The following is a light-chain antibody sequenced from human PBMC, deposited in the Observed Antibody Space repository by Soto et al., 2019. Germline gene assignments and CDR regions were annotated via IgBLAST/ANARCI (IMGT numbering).Light chain of an antibody. CDR3: TSYTSGSTLRV. CDR1: SRDVGGYNY. CDR2: EVS. Sequence: QSALTQPASVSGSPGQSITISCTGTSRDVGGYNYVSWYQQHPGKALKLMIYEVSNRPSGVSTRFSGSKSGNTASLTISGLQAEDEADYYCTSYTSGSTLRVFGGGTKVTVL. J-gene: IGLJ3*02. V-gene: IGLV2-14*01.